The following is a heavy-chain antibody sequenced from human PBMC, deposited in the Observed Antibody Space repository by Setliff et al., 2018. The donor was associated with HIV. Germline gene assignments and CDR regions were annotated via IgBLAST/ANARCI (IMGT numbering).Heavy chain of an antibody. J-gene: IGHJ5*02. Sequence: PGESLKISCKGSGYSFISYWIGWVRQMPGKGLEWMGIIYPGDSNTKYSPSFQGQATLSVDTSKNQISLKLKSVTAADTAMYYCARVFPVVTAEDNRFDPWGQGTLVTVSS. CDR1: GYSFISYW. D-gene: IGHD2-21*02. V-gene: IGHV5-51*01. CDR2: IYPGDSNT. CDR3: ARVFPVVTAEDNRFDP.